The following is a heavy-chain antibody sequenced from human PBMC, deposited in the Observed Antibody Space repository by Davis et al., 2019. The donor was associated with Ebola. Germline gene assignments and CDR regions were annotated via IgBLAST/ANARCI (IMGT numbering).Heavy chain of an antibody. CDR3: AREPYSSSWDPFDY. CDR1: GYTFTSYA. J-gene: IGHJ4*02. Sequence: AASVKVSCKASGYTFTSYAMNWVRQAPGQGLEWMGWINTKTGNPTCAQGFTGRFVFSLDTSVSTAFLQISSLKAEDTALYYCAREPYSSSWDPFDYWGQGTLVTVSS. V-gene: IGHV7-4-1*02. CDR2: INTKTGNP. D-gene: IGHD6-13*01.